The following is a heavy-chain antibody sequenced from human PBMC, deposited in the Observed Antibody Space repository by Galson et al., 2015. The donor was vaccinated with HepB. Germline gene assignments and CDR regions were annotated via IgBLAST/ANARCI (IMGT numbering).Heavy chain of an antibody. J-gene: IGHJ4*02. CDR3: ARDPDYGDYTDY. CDR2: IIPILGIA. Sequence: SVKVSCKASGGTFSSYAISWVRQAPGQGLEWMGRIIPILGIANYAQKFQGRVTITADKSTSTAHMELSSLRSEDTAVYYCARDPDYGDYTDYWGQGTLVTVSS. V-gene: IGHV1-69*04. CDR1: GGTFSSYA. D-gene: IGHD4-17*01.